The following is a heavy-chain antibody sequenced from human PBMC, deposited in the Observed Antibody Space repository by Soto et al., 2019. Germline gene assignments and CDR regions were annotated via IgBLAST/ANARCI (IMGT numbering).Heavy chain of an antibody. Sequence: PSETLSLTCAVSGFSISSSNWWGWIRQPPGKGLEWIGYISPSGSTYQNPSLQSRVTMSVDTSKNQFSLTLNSVTAMDTAVYYCAKIVGTARGPWFDPWGQGTLVT. CDR1: GFSISSSNW. J-gene: IGHJ5*02. V-gene: IGHV4-28*01. CDR2: ISPSGST. D-gene: IGHD1-26*01. CDR3: AKIVGTARGPWFDP.